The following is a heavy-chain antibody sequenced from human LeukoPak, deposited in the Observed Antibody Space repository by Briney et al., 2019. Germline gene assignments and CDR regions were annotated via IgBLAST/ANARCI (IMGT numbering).Heavy chain of an antibody. V-gene: IGHV3-23*01. D-gene: IGHD3-10*01. CDR3: AKGVSGPYGSGSYFRGYNWFDP. J-gene: IGHJ5*02. Sequence: GGSLRLSCAASGFTFSSYAMSWVRQAPGKGLEWVSAISGSGGSTYYADSVKGRFTISRDNSKNTLYLQMNSLRAEDTAVYYCAKGVSGPYGSGSYFRGYNWFDPWGQGTLVTVSS. CDR1: GFTFSSYA. CDR2: ISGSGGST.